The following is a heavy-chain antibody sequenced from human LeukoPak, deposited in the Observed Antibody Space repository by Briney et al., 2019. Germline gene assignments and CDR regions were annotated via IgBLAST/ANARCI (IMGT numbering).Heavy chain of an antibody. CDR3: AGLWPTYCSGGSPPPPPNT. D-gene: IGHD2-15*01. CDR2: IHSSGST. CDR1: GGSISSSAYH. V-gene: IGHV4-39*01. Sequence: IPSETLSLTCTVSGGSISSSAYHWGWIRQPPGKGLEWIGSIHSSGSTYYNPSLKSRVTISVRTSKNQFSLKLGSVTAADTAVYFCAGLWPTYCSGGSPPPPPNTWAQGTLATVP. J-gene: IGHJ5*02.